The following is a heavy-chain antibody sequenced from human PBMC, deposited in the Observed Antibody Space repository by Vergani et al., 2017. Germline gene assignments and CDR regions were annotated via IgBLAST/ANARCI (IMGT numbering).Heavy chain of an antibody. J-gene: IGHJ4*02. CDR3: AGSHYDSSGYYYIDY. V-gene: IGHV3-21*01. Sequence: APGKGLEWVSSISSSSSYIYYADSVTGRFTISRDNTKNSLYLQMNSLRAEDTAVYYCAGSHYDSSGYYYIDYWGQGTLVTVSS. D-gene: IGHD3-22*01. CDR2: ISSSSSYI.